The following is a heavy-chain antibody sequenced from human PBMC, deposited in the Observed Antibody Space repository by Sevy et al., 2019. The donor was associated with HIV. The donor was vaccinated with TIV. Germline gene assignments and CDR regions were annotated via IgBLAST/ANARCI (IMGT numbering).Heavy chain of an antibody. CDR2: FYYTGST. V-gene: IGHV4-59*01. J-gene: IGHJ5*02. CDR3: ARAPHVRSGDDSLNWFDP. D-gene: IGHD5-12*01. Sequence: SETLPLTCTVFGGSISAYYWSWIRQPPGKGLEYIGYFYYTGSTNDNPSLKSRVTISVDTSKNQFSLRLTSVTAADTAIYYCARAPHVRSGDDSLNWFDPWGQGTLVTVSS. CDR1: GGSISAYY.